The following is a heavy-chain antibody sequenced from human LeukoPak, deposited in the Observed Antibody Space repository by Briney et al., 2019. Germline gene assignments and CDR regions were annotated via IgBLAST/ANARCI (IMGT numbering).Heavy chain of an antibody. CDR3: ARAYRSSTSCFEFDP. CDR1: GGSISSGGYS. V-gene: IGHV4-30-2*01. D-gene: IGHD2-2*01. CDR2: IYHSGST. Sequence: PSETLSLTCAVSGGSISSGGYSWSWIRQPPGKGLEWIGYIYHSGSTYYNPSLKSRVTISVDRSKNQFSLKLSSVTAADTAVYYCARAYRSSTSCFEFDPWGQGTLVTVSS. J-gene: IGHJ5*02.